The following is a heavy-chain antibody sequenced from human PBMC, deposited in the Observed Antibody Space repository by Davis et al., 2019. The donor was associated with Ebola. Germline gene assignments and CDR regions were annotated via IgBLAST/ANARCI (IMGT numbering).Heavy chain of an antibody. J-gene: IGHJ4*02. CDR2: IRFDARSN. Sequence: SCKASGYTFTSYYMHWVRQAPDKGLEWVAFIRFDARSNYYIDSVKGRFTISRDNSKNTVYLQMNSLRTEDTAVYYCAREMWVGATTWGQGTLVTVSS. CDR1: GYTFTSYY. CDR3: AREMWVGATT. V-gene: IGHV3-30*02. D-gene: IGHD1-26*01.